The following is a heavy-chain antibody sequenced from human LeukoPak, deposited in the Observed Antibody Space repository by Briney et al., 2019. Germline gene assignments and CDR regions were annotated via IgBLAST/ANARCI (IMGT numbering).Heavy chain of an antibody. CDR1: GFTFDDYA. D-gene: IGHD3-10*01. CDR2: ISWNSGSI. Sequence: GGSLRLSCAASGFTFDDYAMHWVRQAPGKGLEWVSGISWNSGSIGYADSVRGRFTISRDNAKNSLYLQMNSLRAEDTALYYCAKARGSPYYSGSDWYFDLWGRGTLVTVSS. CDR3: AKARGSPYYSGSDWYFDL. J-gene: IGHJ2*01. V-gene: IGHV3-9*01.